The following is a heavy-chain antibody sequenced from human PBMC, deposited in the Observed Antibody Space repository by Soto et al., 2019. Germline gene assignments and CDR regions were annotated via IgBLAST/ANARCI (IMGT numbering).Heavy chain of an antibody. D-gene: IGHD6-19*01. CDR2: IYYSGST. Sequence: SETLSLTCTVSGGSISSYYWSWIRQPPGKGLEWIGYIYYSGSTNYTPSLKSRVTISVDTSKNQFSLKLSSVTAADTAVYYCARVGGDGAVADRYYYYYMDVWGKGTTVTVSS. CDR1: GGSISSYY. CDR3: ARVGGDGAVADRYYYYYMDV. J-gene: IGHJ6*03. V-gene: IGHV4-59*01.